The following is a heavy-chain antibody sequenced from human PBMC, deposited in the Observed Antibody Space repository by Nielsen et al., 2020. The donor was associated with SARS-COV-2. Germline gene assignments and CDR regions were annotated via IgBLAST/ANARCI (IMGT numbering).Heavy chain of an antibody. V-gene: IGHV1-3*01. CDR1: GYTFTSYG. CDR2: INAGNGNT. Sequence: ASVKVSCKASGYTFTSYGISWVRQAPGQGLEWMGWINAGNGNTKYSQKFQGRVTITRDTSASTAYMELSSLRSEDTAVYYCARGPGTGDYYYWGQGTLVTVSS. D-gene: IGHD4-17*01. J-gene: IGHJ4*02. CDR3: ARGPGTGDYYY.